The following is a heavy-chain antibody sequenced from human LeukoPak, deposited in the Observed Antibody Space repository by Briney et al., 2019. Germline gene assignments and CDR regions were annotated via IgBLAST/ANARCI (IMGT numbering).Heavy chain of an antibody. J-gene: IGHJ4*02. CDR2: IYYSGST. Sequence: KPSETLSLTCTVSGGSIRSYYWSWIRQPPGKGLEWIGYIYYSGSTNYNPSLKSRVTISVDTSKNQFSLKLSSVTAADTAVYYCARLYCSGGSCSAGYPDYFDYWGQGTLVTVSS. V-gene: IGHV4-59*08. CDR3: ARLYCSGGSCSAGYPDYFDY. D-gene: IGHD2-15*01. CDR1: GGSIRSYY.